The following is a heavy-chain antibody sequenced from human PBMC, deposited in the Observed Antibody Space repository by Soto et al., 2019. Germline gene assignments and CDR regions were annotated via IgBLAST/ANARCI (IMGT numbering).Heavy chain of an antibody. CDR3: ARAHAPTLPFDY. J-gene: IGHJ4*02. CDR1: GGSIRNVY. V-gene: IGHV4-59*01. D-gene: IGHD2-15*01. CDR2: IFHSGNA. Sequence: SETLSLTCSVSGGSIRNVYWSWIRQPPGKGLEWIGFIFHSGNAKYNPSLKSRVTISVDTSRNQFSLSLKSVTAADTAVYFCARAHAPTLPFDYWGQGTLVTV.